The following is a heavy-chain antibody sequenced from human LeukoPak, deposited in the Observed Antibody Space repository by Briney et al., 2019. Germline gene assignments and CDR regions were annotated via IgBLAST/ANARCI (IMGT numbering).Heavy chain of an antibody. CDR2: INPSGGST. D-gene: IGHD1-7*01. CDR3: AREELRSWFDP. J-gene: IGHJ5*02. CDR1: GYTFTTNY. V-gene: IGHV1-46*01. Sequence: ASVKVSCKASGYTFTTNYIHWVRQAPGQGLEWMGIINPSGGSTTYAQKFQGRVTMTRDTSTSTVYMELSSLRSEDTAVCYCAREELRSWFDPWGQGALVTVSS.